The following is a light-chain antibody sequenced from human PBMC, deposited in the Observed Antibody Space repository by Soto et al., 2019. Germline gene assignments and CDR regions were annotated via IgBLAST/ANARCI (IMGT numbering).Light chain of an antibody. V-gene: IGLV2-8*01. J-gene: IGLJ7*01. CDR3: SSYAGSKTL. Sequence: QSALTQPPSASGSPGQSVTISCTGTSSDVGGYNYVSWYQQHPGKAPKLMIYEVSKRPSGVPDRFSGFKSGNTASLTVSGLQAEDEADYYCSSYAGSKTLFGGGTQLTVL. CDR1: SSDVGGYNY. CDR2: EVS.